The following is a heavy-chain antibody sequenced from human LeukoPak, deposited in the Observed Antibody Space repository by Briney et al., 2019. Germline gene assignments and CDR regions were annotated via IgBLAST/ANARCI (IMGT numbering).Heavy chain of an antibody. J-gene: IGHJ4*02. V-gene: IGHV3-74*01. CDR1: GFTFSSYA. CDR3: ARGRPHGNDY. D-gene: IGHD4-23*01. CDR2: IASDGSST. Sequence: GGSLRLSCAASGFTFSSYAMNWVRQAPGKGLVWVLRIASDGSSTTYADSVKGRFSISRDNAKNTLYLQMNSLRVEDTAVYYCARGRPHGNDYWGQGTLVTVSS.